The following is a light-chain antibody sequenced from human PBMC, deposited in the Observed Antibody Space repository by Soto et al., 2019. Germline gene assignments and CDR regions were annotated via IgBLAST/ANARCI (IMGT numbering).Light chain of an antibody. CDR1: QSVSSN. CDR2: GAS. CDR3: HQYNKWPSFT. J-gene: IGKJ4*01. V-gene: IGKV3-15*01. Sequence: EIVMTQSPATLSVSPGERATLSCRASQSVSSNLAWYQQKPGQAPSLLMYGASTMATGIPARFSGSWSRTEFTLTICSLQSADVAVYYCHQYNKWPSFTFGGGTKVEIK.